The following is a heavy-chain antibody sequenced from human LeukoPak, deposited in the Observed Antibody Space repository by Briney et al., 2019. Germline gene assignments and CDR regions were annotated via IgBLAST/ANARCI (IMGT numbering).Heavy chain of an antibody. D-gene: IGHD4-23*01. Sequence: GESLKISCQGSGYSFTSYWIGWVRQMPGKGPEWMGVIYPGDFDTRYSPSFQGQVTISADKSISTAYLQWSSLKASDTAMYYCARPHGGNSVGAFDIWGQGTMVTVSS. V-gene: IGHV5-51*01. CDR3: ARPHGGNSVGAFDI. CDR2: IYPGDFDT. CDR1: GYSFTSYW. J-gene: IGHJ3*02.